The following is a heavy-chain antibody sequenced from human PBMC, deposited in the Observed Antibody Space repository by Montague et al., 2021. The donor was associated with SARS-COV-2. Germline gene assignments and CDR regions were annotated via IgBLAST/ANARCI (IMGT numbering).Heavy chain of an antibody. D-gene: IGHD3-10*01. J-gene: IGHJ4*02. V-gene: IGHV2-5*02. Sequence: PALVKPTQTLTLTCTFSGFSLRSNDEGVAWIRQSPGQALEWLAVIYWDGDKRYSHSLQRRLTITKDTSENQVVLTMTNMDPADTDTYYCAHTGMLRGLIFDDWGQGTLVTVSS. CDR1: GFSLRSNDEG. CDR2: IYWDGDK. CDR3: AHTGMLRGLIFDD.